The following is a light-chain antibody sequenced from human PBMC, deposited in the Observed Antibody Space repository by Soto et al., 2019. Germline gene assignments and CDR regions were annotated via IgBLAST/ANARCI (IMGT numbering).Light chain of an antibody. CDR3: QQRINWPLT. V-gene: IGKV3-11*01. CDR1: QSVSSN. J-gene: IGKJ4*01. CDR2: DAS. Sequence: EIVMTQSPATLSVSPGERATLSCRASQSVSSNLAWYQQKPGRAPRLLIYDASNRATGIPARFSGSGSGTDFTLIIDSLEPEDFAVYYCQQRINWPLTFGGGTKVDIK.